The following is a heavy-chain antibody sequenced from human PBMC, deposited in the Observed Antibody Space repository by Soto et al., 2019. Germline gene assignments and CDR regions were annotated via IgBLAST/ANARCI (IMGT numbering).Heavy chain of an antibody. CDR3: TTELNDMQAFDI. J-gene: IGHJ3*02. D-gene: IGHD1-1*01. CDR2: TWNDGSNK. V-gene: IGHV3-33*01. Sequence: QVQLVESGGGVVQPGRSLRLSCVASGFTFSTYGMHWVRQAPGKGLEWVAMTWNDGSNKYYTDSMKDRFTISRDNSKNTLYLKMNSLTDEDSAVYYCTTELNDMQAFDIWGQGTMVTVSS. CDR1: GFTFSTYG.